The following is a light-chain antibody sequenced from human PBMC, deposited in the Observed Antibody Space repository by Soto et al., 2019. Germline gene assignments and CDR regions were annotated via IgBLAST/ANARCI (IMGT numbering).Light chain of an antibody. V-gene: IGKV3-20*01. CDR1: QSVSSSY. CDR2: GAS. CDR3: QQYGSSPTRT. J-gene: IGKJ1*01. Sequence: EIVLTQSPGTLSLSPGERATLSCRASQSVSSSYLAWYQQKPGQAPRLLIYGASSRANGIPDRFSGSGSGTDLTLTLSRLEPEDFAVYDCQQYGSSPTRTFGQGTKVDIK.